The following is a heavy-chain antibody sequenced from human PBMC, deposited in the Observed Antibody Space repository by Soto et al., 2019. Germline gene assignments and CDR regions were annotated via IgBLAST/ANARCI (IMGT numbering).Heavy chain of an antibody. CDR3: ARSRYYDTTGYYPFYYYYYGMDV. CDR2: TFPGNSET. D-gene: IGHD3-22*01. CDR1: GYSFSNYW. V-gene: IGHV5-51*01. J-gene: IGHJ6*02. Sequence: PGESLKISCKGSGYSFSNYWIGWVRQMSGKGLEWMAITFPGNSETRYSPSFQGHVTISVDRSISTAYLQWSSLKASDTALYYCARSRYYDTTGYYPFYYYYYGMDVWDQGTTVTVSS.